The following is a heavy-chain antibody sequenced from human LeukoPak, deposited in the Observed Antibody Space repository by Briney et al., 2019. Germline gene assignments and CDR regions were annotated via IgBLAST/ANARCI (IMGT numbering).Heavy chain of an antibody. CDR2: TYYRSKWYN. J-gene: IGHJ4*02. CDR3: ARVWGYYDSSGYYYARLFDY. V-gene: IGHV6-1*01. D-gene: IGHD3-22*01. Sequence: SQTLSLTCAISGDSVSSNSASWNWIRQSPSRGLEWLGRTYYRSKWYNDYAVSVKSRVTINPDTSKNQFSLKLSSVTAADTAVYYCARVWGYYDSSGYYYARLFDYWGQGTLVTVSS. CDR1: GDSVSSNSAS.